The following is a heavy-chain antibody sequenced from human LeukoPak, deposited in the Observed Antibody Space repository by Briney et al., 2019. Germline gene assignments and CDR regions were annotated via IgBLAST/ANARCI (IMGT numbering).Heavy chain of an antibody. CDR2: INHTGNT. D-gene: IGHD6-13*01. J-gene: IGHJ4*02. CDR1: GGSFSGYY. Sequence: SETLSLTCAVYGGSFSGYYWSWIRQPPGKGLEWIGEINHTGNTNYHPSLKSRVTISVDTSKNQFSLKLSSATAADTAVYYCARPAGGSSWLPLDYWGQGTLVTVSS. V-gene: IGHV4-34*01. CDR3: ARPAGGSSWLPLDY.